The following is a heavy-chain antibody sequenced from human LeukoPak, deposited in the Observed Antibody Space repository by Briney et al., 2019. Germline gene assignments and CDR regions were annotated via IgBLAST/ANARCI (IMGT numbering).Heavy chain of an antibody. Sequence: GGSLRLSCAASGFTFSSYAMHWVRQAPGKGLEWVAVISYDGSNKYYADSVKGRFTISRDNSKNTLYLQMNSLRAEDTAVYYCARGRLSRGSSCYDYWGQGTLVTVSS. CDR3: ARGRLSRGSSCYDY. CDR1: GFTFSSYA. CDR2: ISYDGSNK. V-gene: IGHV3-30-3*01. J-gene: IGHJ4*02. D-gene: IGHD2-15*01.